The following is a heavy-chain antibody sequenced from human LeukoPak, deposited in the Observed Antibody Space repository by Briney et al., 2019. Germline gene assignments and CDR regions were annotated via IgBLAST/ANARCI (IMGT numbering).Heavy chain of an antibody. V-gene: IGHV3-20*04. Sequence: GGSLRLSCAASGFTFDDYGMSWVRQAPGEGLEWVSGINWNGGSTGYADSVKGRFTISRDNAKNSLYLQMNSLRAEDTAVYYCARGYCSSTSCYNDYWGQGTLVTVSS. J-gene: IGHJ4*02. CDR2: INWNGGST. CDR3: ARGYCSSTSCYNDY. CDR1: GFTFDDYG. D-gene: IGHD2-2*02.